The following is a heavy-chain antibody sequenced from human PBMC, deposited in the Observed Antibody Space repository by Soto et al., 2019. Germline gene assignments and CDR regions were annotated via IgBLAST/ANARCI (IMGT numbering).Heavy chain of an antibody. CDR2: IKQDGSEK. V-gene: IGHV3-7*03. CDR1: GFTYSSHW. D-gene: IGHD2-8*01. J-gene: IGHJ2*01. Sequence: GGSLRLSCAASGFTYSSHWMTWVRQAPGKGLEWVANIKQDGSEKYYVDSVKGRFTISRDNAKNSLYLQMSSLGAEDTAVYYCATLITYCSDAICWYIDIWGRGAPVTVSS. CDR3: ATLITYCSDAICWYIDI.